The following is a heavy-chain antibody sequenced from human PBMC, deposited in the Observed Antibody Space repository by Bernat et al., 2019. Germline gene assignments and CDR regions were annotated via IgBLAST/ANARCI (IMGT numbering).Heavy chain of an antibody. CDR3: AHRKVNYGSGSKFAKAEGLFDN. CDR1: GFSLRTSGVG. V-gene: IGHV2-5*02. CDR2: IFWDDDK. D-gene: IGHD3-10*01. J-gene: IGHJ4*02. Sequence: QITLKESGPTLVRPTQTLTLTCTFSGFSLRTSGVGVGWIRQPPGKALEWLALIFWDDDKYYSPSLNSRLTITKDTSRNQVVLTMTSMDPADTATYYCAHRKVNYGSGSKFAKAEGLFDNWGQGTLVTVSS.